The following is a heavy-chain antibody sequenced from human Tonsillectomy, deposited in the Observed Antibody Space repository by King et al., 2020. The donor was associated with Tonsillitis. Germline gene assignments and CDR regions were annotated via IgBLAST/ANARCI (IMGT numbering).Heavy chain of an antibody. V-gene: IGHV4-30-2*01. D-gene: IGHD4-17*01. J-gene: IGHJ4*02. CDR3: ARIVSDYGDYSVGYFDY. CDR1: GGSISSGGYS. Sequence: LQLQESGSGLVKPSQTLSLTCAVSGGSISSGGYSWSWIRQPPGKGLEWIGYIYQSGSTYYNPSLKSRVTISVDRSKNQFSLKLSSVTAADTAMYYCARIVSDYGDYSVGYFDYWGQGTLVTVSS. CDR2: IYQSGST.